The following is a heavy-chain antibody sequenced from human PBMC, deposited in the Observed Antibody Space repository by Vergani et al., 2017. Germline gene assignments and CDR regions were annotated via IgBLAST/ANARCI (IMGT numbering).Heavy chain of an antibody. CDR3: ARAVVVVAAAGKYFDY. D-gene: IGHD2-15*01. CDR1: GVSITRGNY. Sequence: QVQLQESGPGLLKTSETLSLTCNVSGVSITRGNYWVWVRQSPGTGLEWIASVFHLGTVYYNPSLRSRVRISIDAYNVLSLRLQSVTAADTAVYYCARAVVVVAAAGKYFDYWGQGTLVTVSS. CDR2: VFHLGTV. V-gene: IGHV4-38-2*02. J-gene: IGHJ4*02.